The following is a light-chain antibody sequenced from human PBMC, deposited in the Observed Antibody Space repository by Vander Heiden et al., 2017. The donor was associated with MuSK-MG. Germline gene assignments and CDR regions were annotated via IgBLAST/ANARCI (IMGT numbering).Light chain of an antibody. V-gene: IGLV2-14*01. J-gene: IGLJ3*02. CDR2: EVS. CDR1: SSDVGGYNY. Sequence: QSALTQPVSVSGSPGQSITLSCTGTSSDVGGYNYVSWYQQHPGKAPKLMIYEVSNRPSGVSNRFSGSKSGNTASLTISGLQAEDEADYYCSSYTSSSTPWVFGGGTKLTGL. CDR3: SSYTSSSTPWV.